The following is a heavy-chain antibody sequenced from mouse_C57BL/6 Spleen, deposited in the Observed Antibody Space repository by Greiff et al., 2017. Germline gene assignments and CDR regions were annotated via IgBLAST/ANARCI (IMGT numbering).Heavy chain of an antibody. Sequence: VQLQQSGAELVRPGASVKLSCTASGFNIKDDYMHWVKQRPEQGLEWIGWIDPENGDTEYASKFQGKATITADTSSNTAYLQLSSLTSEDTAVYSCTTGNYCGSSSDYWGQGTTLTVSS. CDR2: IDPENGDT. CDR3: TTGNYCGSSSDY. J-gene: IGHJ2*01. CDR1: GFNIKDDY. V-gene: IGHV14-4*01. D-gene: IGHD1-1*01.